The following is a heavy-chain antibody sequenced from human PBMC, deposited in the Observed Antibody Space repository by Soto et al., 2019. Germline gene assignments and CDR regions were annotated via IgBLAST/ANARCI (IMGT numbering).Heavy chain of an antibody. CDR3: AHSVDKVIQNAFDF. CDR2: IYWGDDK. V-gene: IGHV2-5*02. Sequence: QMTLTESGPTLLKPAQTPTLTCTLSVFSLTSPGEASTGIRQSPGKALEWLALIYWGDDKRYSPSLRNRLSLAMDTSKTQVFLTLTNVIHVDTGTYSCAHSVDKVIQNAFDFWGQGTKVNVSS. J-gene: IGHJ3*01. CDR1: VFSLTSPGEA.